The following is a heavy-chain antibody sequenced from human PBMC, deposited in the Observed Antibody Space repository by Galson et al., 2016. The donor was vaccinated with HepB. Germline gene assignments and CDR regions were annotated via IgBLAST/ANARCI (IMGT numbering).Heavy chain of an antibody. CDR1: GGSFSGYY. CDR3: ARGGGWELLDY. J-gene: IGHJ4*02. CDR2: INHSGST. D-gene: IGHD1-26*01. V-gene: IGHV4-34*01. Sequence: LSLTCAVYGGSFSGYYWNWIRQPPGKGLEWIGEINHSGSTKYNPSLKSRVTISVDTSTNHFSLNLSSVTAADTAVYYCARGGGWELLDYWGQGTLVTVSS.